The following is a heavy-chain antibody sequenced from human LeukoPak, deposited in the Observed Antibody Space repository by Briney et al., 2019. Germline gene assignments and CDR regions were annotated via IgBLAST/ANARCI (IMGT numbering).Heavy chain of an antibody. D-gene: IGHD4-23*01. CDR3: AKVHRDYGGSY. J-gene: IGHJ4*02. V-gene: IGHV3-30*18. CDR2: IPYDGSNK. CDR1: GFTFSSYG. Sequence: PGGSLRLSCAASGFTFSSYGMHWVRQAPGKGLEWVAVIPYDGSNKYYADSVKGRFTISRDNSKNTLYLQMNSLRAEDTAVYYCAKVHRDYGGSYWGQGTLVTVSS.